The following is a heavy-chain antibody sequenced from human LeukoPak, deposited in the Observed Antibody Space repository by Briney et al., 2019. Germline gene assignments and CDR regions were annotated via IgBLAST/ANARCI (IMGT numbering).Heavy chain of an antibody. CDR1: GYSFTSYW. CDR2: IYPGDSDT. V-gene: IGHV5-51*01. Sequence: GESLKISCKGSGYSFTSYWIGWVRQMPGKGLEWMGIIYPGDSDTRYSPSFQGQVTISADKSISTAYLQWSSLKASDTAMYYCARTQGYCSSTSCSNWFDPWGQGTLVTVSS. J-gene: IGHJ5*02. D-gene: IGHD2-2*01. CDR3: ARTQGYCSSTSCSNWFDP.